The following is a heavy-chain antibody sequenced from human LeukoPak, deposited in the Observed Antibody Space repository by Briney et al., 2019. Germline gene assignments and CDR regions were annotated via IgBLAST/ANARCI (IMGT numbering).Heavy chain of an antibody. CDR1: AASISGHY. V-gene: IGHV4-4*07. CDR3: ARHYDSSAYYYDY. D-gene: IGHD3-22*01. J-gene: IGHJ4*02. CDR2: IYSSGST. Sequence: PSETLSLTCTVSAASISGHYWSWIRQPAGKGLEWIGRIYSSGSTDYNLSLKSRVTMSADTSKNQFSLKLNSVTAADTAVYYCARHYDSSAYYYDYWGQGTLVTVSS.